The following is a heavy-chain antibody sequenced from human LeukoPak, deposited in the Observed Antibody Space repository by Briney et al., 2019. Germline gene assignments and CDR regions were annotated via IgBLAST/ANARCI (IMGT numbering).Heavy chain of an antibody. J-gene: IGHJ4*02. CDR1: GFTFKNAW. V-gene: IGHV3-15*01. D-gene: IGHD4-17*01. CDR2: IKSKAHGGTT. Sequence: GGSLRLSCAASGFTFKNAWMSWVRQAPGKGLEWVGRIKSKAHGGTTDYAAPVKDRFTISRDDSKNTLYLQMNSLKTEDTAVYYCTTILFDYGDYFVYWGQGTLVTVSS. CDR3: TTILFDYGDYFVY.